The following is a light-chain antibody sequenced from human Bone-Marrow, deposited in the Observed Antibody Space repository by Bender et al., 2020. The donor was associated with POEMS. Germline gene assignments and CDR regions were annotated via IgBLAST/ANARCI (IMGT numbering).Light chain of an antibody. J-gene: IGLJ2*01. Sequence: QSALTQPPSASGSLGQSVTISCIGTTSDVGGFDYVSWYQHHPGTAPKLMIYDVTNRPSGVSDRFSGSKSGNTASLTISGLQTEDEAAYYCSSYTRSSTLVVFGGGTKLTVL. CDR1: TSDVGGFDY. CDR2: DVT. V-gene: IGLV2-14*03. CDR3: SSYTRSSTLVV.